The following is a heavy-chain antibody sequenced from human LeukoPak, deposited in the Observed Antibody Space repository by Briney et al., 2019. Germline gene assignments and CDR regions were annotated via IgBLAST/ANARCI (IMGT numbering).Heavy chain of an antibody. V-gene: IGHV3-30*02. CDR2: IRYDGSDK. CDR1: RFTFSRYG. CDR3: AKDATFFDY. Sequence: GGSLRLSCEASRFTFSRYGMHWVRQAPGKGLEWVAFIRYDGSDKYYADSVKGRFTISRDNSKDTLYLQMNSLRAEDTAVYYCAKDATFFDYWGQGALVTVSS. J-gene: IGHJ4*02.